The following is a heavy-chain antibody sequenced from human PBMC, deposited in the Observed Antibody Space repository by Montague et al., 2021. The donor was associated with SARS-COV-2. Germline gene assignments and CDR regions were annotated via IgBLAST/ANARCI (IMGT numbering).Heavy chain of an antibody. CDR1: GFSLRTSGMC. CDR2: IDWDDDK. J-gene: IGHJ4*02. D-gene: IGHD6-19*01. CDR3: ARVRTEQWLALPFAS. V-gene: IGHV2-70*01. Sequence: PALVKPTQTLTLTCTFSGFSLRTSGMCVSWIRQPPGKALEWLALIDWDDDKYYSTSLETRLNISKDTSKNQVVLTMTNMDPVDTATYYCARVRTEQWLALPFASWGQGTLVTVSS.